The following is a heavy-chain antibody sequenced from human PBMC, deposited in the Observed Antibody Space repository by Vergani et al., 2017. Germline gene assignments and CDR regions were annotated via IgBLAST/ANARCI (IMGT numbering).Heavy chain of an antibody. Sequence: QVQLVESGGGVVQPGRSLRLSCGASGFTFSNYSMHWVRQAPGKELEWVAIISYDGSNNNYHLQRQFQEHAVSANEQPEIKDTAVFCCARDFERYGDSFDDWGQGTLVTVSS. CDR2: ISYDGSNN. V-gene: IGHV3-30-3*01. CDR1: GFTFSNYS. CDR3: ARDFERYGDSFDD. D-gene: IGHD4-17*01. J-gene: IGHJ4*02.